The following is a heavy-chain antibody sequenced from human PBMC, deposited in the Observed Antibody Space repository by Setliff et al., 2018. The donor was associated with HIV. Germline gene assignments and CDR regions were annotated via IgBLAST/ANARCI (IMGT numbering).Heavy chain of an antibody. V-gene: IGHV3-53*01. D-gene: IGHD2-15*01. CDR3: AKDGISGGAYPPYYFDY. Sequence: GGSLRLSCAASGFTLSNTYMAWVRQAPGKRPEWVSTLYGSGDSYHADSVKGRFTISRDNSKNTLYLQMNRLRVEDTAVYYCAKDGISGGAYPPYYFDYWGYGTLVTVSS. CDR1: GFTLSNTY. CDR2: LYGSGDS. J-gene: IGHJ4*01.